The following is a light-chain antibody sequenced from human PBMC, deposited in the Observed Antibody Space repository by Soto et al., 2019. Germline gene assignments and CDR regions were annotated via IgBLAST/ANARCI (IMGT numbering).Light chain of an antibody. CDR3: SSYAGSNSVV. V-gene: IGLV2-8*01. J-gene: IGLJ2*01. CDR1: SSDVGGYNY. Sequence: ALTQPPSASGSPGQSVTISCTGTSSDVGGYNYVSWYQQHPGKAPKLMIYEVSKRPSGVPDRFSGSKSGNTASLPVSGLQAEDEADYYCSSYAGSNSVVFGGGTKRTVL. CDR2: EVS.